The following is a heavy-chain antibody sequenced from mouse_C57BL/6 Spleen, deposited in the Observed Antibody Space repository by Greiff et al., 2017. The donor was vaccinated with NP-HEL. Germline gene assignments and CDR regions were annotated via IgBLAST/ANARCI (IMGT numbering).Heavy chain of an antibody. V-gene: IGHV1-50*01. CDR3: ARGNTVVADY. Sequence: QVQLQQPGAELVKPGASVKLSCKASGYTFTSYWMQWVKQRPGQGLEWIGEIDPSDSYTNYNQKFKGKATLTVDTSSSTAYMQLSSLTSEDSAVYYCARGNTVVADYWGQGTTLTVSS. CDR2: IDPSDSYT. D-gene: IGHD1-1*01. CDR1: GYTFTSYW. J-gene: IGHJ2*01.